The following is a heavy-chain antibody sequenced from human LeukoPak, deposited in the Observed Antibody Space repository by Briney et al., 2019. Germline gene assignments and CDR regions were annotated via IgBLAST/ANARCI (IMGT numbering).Heavy chain of an antibody. J-gene: IGHJ5*02. CDR2: IYYSGST. CDR1: GGSISSYY. D-gene: IGHD3-10*01. Sequence: SETLSLTCTVSGGSISSYYWSWIRQPPGKGLEWIGYIYYSGSTNYNPSLKSRVTISVDTSKNQFSLKLSSVTAADTAVYYRARDRVQNWFDPWGQGTLVTVSS. V-gene: IGHV4-59*01. CDR3: ARDRVQNWFDP.